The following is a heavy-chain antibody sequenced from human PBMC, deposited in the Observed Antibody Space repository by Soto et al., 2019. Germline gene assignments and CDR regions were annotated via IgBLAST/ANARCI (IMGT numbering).Heavy chain of an antibody. V-gene: IGHV4-61*01. CDR2: VYYSGTT. Sequence: SEALSLTCSVSGGSVSNKTYYWGWIRQPPGKRLEWIGYVYYSGTTNYNPSLKSRVTISVDLSKNQFSLRLSSVTTADTALYYCARTTAVPNTLRSRYFFDYWGQGTLVTVSS. J-gene: IGHJ4*02. D-gene: IGHD4-17*01. CDR1: GGSVSNKTYY. CDR3: ARTTAVPNTLRSRYFFDY.